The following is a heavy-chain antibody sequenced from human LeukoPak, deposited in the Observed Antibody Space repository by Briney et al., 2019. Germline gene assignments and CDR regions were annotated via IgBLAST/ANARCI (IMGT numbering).Heavy chain of an antibody. V-gene: IGHV5-51*01. CDR3: ARRGRIAVAGTHYYYMDV. D-gene: IGHD6-19*01. CDR2: IYPGDSDT. CDR1: GYSFTSYW. Sequence: GESLKISCKGSGYSFTSYWIGWVRQMPGKGLEWMGIIYPGDSDTRYSPSFQGQVTISADKSISTAYLQGSSLKASDTAMYYCARRGRIAVAGTHYYYMDVWGKGTTVTVSS. J-gene: IGHJ6*03.